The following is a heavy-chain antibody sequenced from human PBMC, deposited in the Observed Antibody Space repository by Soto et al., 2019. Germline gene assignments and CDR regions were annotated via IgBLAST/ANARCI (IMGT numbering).Heavy chain of an antibody. CDR1: GGSFSGYY. J-gene: IGHJ4*02. Sequence: QVQLQQWGAGLLKPSETLSLTCAVYGGSFSGYYWSWIRQPPGKGLEWIGEINHSGSTNYNPSLKRRVTISVDTYKNQLSLKLSSVTAADTAVYYCARGQRARVGYFDYWGQGTLVTVSS. CDR2: INHSGST. D-gene: IGHD5-18*01. CDR3: ARGQRARVGYFDY. V-gene: IGHV4-34*01.